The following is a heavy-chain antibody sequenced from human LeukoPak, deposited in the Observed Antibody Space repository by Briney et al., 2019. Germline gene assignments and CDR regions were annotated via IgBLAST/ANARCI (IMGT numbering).Heavy chain of an antibody. J-gene: IGHJ5*02. V-gene: IGHV4-34*01. CDR1: GGSFSGYY. CDR3: ARGILLWFGELLPWFDP. Sequence: SETLSLTCAVYGGSFSGYYWSWIRQPPGKGLEWIGEIYHSGSTNYNPSLKSRVTISVDTSKNQFSLKLSSVTAADTAVYYCARGILLWFGELLPWFDPWGQGTLVTVSS. CDR2: IYHSGST. D-gene: IGHD3-10*01.